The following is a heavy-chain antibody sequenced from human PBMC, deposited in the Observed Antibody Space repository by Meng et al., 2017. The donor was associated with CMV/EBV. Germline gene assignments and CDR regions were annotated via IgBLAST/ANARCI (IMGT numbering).Heavy chain of an antibody. D-gene: IGHD3-10*01. Sequence: SGPTLVKPTQTLTLTCTFSGFSLITSGVGVGWIRQPPGKALEWLAVIYWNGDKRYRPSLESRLSITRDTSKNQVVLTMTNMDPVDTATYYCAHRSNFYGSGSRSFDYWGQGTPVTVSS. CDR1: GFSLITSGVG. V-gene: IGHV2-5*01. CDR2: IYWNGDK. CDR3: AHRSNFYGSGSRSFDY. J-gene: IGHJ4*02.